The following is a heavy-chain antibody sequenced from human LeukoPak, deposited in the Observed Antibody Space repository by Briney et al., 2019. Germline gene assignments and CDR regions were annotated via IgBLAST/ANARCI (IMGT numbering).Heavy chain of an antibody. CDR3: ARTAARRFDY. D-gene: IGHD6-6*01. Sequence: ASVRVSCKASGYTFPSYFMHWVRQAPGQGLEWMGIINPTGGSTTYAQEFQGRVTMTRDTSTSTVYMELSSLRSDDTAVYYCARTAARRFDYWGQGTLVTVSS. CDR1: GYTFPSYF. V-gene: IGHV1-46*01. J-gene: IGHJ4*02. CDR2: INPTGGST.